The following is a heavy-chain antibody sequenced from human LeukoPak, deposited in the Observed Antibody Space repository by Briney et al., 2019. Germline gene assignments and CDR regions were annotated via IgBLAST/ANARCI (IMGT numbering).Heavy chain of an antibody. Sequence: GGSLRLSCAASGFTFSSYAMHWVRQAPGKGLEWVAVISYDGNNKYYADSVRGRFTISRDNSKNTLYLQMNSLRAEDTAVYYCARKRQGSSRAPFDYWGQGTLVTVSS. V-gene: IGHV3-30-3*01. J-gene: IGHJ4*02. D-gene: IGHD6-13*01. CDR2: ISYDGNNK. CDR3: ARKRQGSSRAPFDY. CDR1: GFTFSSYA.